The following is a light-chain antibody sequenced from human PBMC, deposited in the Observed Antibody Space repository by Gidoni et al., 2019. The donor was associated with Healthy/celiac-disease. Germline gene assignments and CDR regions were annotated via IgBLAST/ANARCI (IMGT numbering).Light chain of an antibody. CDR2: GAS. Sequence: ELVMTQSPATLSLSPGERATISCRASQRVSSNLAWYQQKPGQAPRRLIYGASSRTTGIPARFSGSGSGTEFTLTISSLQSEDFAVYYCQQYNNWPPPITFGQGTRLEIK. V-gene: IGKV3-15*01. CDR1: QRVSSN. CDR3: QQYNNWPPPIT. J-gene: IGKJ5*01.